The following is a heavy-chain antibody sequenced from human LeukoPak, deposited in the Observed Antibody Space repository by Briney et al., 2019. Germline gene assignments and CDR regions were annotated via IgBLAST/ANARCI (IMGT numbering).Heavy chain of an antibody. D-gene: IGHD3-10*01. V-gene: IGHV3-74*01. J-gene: IGHJ4*02. CDR2: INSDGSST. CDR3: ARAMVRGVTEFDY. Sequence: GGSLRLSCAASGFTFSSYWMHWVRQAPGKGLVWVSRINSDGSSTNYADSVKGRFTISRDNSKNTLYLQMNSLRAEDTAVYYCARAMVRGVTEFDYWGQGALVTVSS. CDR1: GFTFSSYW.